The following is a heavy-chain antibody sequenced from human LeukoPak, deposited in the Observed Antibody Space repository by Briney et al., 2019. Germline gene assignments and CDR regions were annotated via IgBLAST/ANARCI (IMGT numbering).Heavy chain of an antibody. Sequence: GGSLRLSCAASGFTFSTYAMYWVRQAPGKGLEWVAVISSDGSFRCYADSVKGLFTISRDNSKNTLYLQMNSLRAEDTAVYYCARAMVTAIRDGLDYWGQGTQVTVSS. CDR2: ISSDGSFR. D-gene: IGHD2-21*02. J-gene: IGHJ4*02. CDR3: ARAMVTAIRDGLDY. V-gene: IGHV3-30*04. CDR1: GFTFSTYA.